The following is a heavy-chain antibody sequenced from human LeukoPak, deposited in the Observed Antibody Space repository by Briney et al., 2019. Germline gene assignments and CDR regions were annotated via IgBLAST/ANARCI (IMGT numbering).Heavy chain of an antibody. D-gene: IGHD4-11*01. CDR2: IIPILGIA. CDR1: GGTFSSYA. J-gene: IGHJ6*02. Sequence: ASVKVSCKASGGTFSSYAISCVRQAPGQGREGRGGIIPILGIANYAQKFQGRVTITADKSTSTAYMELSSLRSEDTAVYYCARDGTTPLGYYYGMDVWGQGTTVTVSS. V-gene: IGHV1-69*10. CDR3: ARDGTTPLGYYYGMDV.